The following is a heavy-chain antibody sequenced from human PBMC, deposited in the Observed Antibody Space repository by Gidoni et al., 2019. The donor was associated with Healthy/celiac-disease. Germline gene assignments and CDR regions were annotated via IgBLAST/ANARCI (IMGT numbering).Heavy chain of an antibody. CDR2: INHSGST. J-gene: IGHJ5*02. CDR1: GWSFSGYY. V-gene: IGHV4-34*01. D-gene: IGHD2-15*01. CDR3: ARGVAATRYNWFDP. Sequence: QVQLQQWGAGLLKPSETLSLTCAVYGWSFSGYYWSWIRQPPGKGLEWIGEINHSGSTNYNPSLKSRVTISVDTSKNQFSLKLSSVTAADTAVYYCARGVAATRYNWFDPWGQGTLVTVSS.